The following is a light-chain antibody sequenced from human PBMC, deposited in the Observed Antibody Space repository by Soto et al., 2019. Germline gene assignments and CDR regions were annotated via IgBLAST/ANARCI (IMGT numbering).Light chain of an antibody. CDR3: MQRIEFPWT. V-gene: IGKV2-40*01. CDR2: TVS. J-gene: IGKJ1*01. CDR1: QSLLDRDDGNTY. Sequence: DIVVTQTPLSLPVTPGEPASVSCRSSQSLLDRDDGNTYLDWYQQKPGQSPQLLIYTVSYRASGVPDRFSGSGSGTDFTLRISRVEADDVGVYYCMQRIEFPWTFGQGTKVDIK.